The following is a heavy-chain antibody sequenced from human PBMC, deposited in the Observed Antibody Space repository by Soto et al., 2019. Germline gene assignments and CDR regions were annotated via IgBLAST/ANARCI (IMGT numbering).Heavy chain of an antibody. J-gene: IGHJ4*02. Sequence: QVHLVESGGGEVQTGRCLRLSCAASGFTFSNYGMHWVRQAPGKGLEWVAVISDDGVSKYYADSVQGRFTISRDNSESVVLLQMNSLRPDDTALYFCARAYYFGSGTSYTLYYWGQGTQVTVSS. CDR3: ARAYYFGSGTSYTLYY. CDR1: GFTFSNYG. CDR2: ISDDGVSK. V-gene: IGHV3-30*03. D-gene: IGHD3-10*01.